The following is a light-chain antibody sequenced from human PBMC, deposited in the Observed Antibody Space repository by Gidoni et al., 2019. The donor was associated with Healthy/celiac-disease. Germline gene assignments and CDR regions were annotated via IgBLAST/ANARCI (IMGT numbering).Light chain of an antibody. Sequence: DIQMTQSTSSLSASVGDRVTITCRASQSISSYLNWYQQKPGKAPKLLIYAASSLQSGVTSRFSGSGSGTDFTLTISSLQPEDFATYYCQQSYSTFTWTFGQGTKVEIK. CDR3: QQSYSTFTWT. CDR1: QSISSY. CDR2: AAS. J-gene: IGKJ1*01. V-gene: IGKV1-39*01.